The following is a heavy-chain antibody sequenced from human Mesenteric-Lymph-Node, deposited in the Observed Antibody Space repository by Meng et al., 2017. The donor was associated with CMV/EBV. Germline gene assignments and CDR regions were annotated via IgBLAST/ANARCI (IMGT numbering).Heavy chain of an antibody. CDR2: VYNSGSI. Sequence: SETLSLTCTVSGASISSYYWSWIRQPPGKGLEWIGYVYNSGSINYNPSLKSRVTISVDTSKNQFSLKLSSVTAADTAVYYCASGEYSSSCDYWGQGTLVTVSS. V-gene: IGHV4-59*01. J-gene: IGHJ4*02. D-gene: IGHD6-6*01. CDR3: ASGEYSSSCDY. CDR1: GASISSYY.